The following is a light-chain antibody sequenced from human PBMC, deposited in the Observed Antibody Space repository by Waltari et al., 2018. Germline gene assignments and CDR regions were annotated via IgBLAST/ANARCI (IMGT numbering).Light chain of an antibody. CDR2: NNN. Sequence: QSVVTQPPSASGTPGQRVTISCSGSSANIGSNTVNWYQQLPGTTPKLLIYNNNKRPSGVPDRFSGSKSGTSASLAISGLQSEDEADYYCAAWDDSLPGRFVFGSGTKVTVL. CDR3: AAWDDSLPGRFV. J-gene: IGLJ1*01. CDR1: SANIGSNT. V-gene: IGLV1-44*01.